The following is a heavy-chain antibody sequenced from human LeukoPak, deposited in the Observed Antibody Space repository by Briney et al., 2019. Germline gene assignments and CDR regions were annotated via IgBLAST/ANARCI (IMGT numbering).Heavy chain of an antibody. D-gene: IGHD7-27*01. Sequence: PGGSLRLSCAASGFTFDEYAMHWVRQAPGKGLEWVANIKEDGSEKYYVDSVKGRFTISRDNAKNSLYLQMNSLRAEDTAVYYCAREPYINWEFDYWGQGTLVTVSS. J-gene: IGHJ4*02. CDR3: AREPYINWEFDY. CDR2: IKEDGSEK. V-gene: IGHV3-7*01. CDR1: GFTFDEYA.